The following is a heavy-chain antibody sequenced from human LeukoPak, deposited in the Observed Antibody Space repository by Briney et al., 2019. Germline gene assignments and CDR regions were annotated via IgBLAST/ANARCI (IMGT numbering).Heavy chain of an antibody. Sequence: SVKVSCKASGGTFSSYAISWVRQAPGQGLEWMGGIIPIFGTANYAQKFQGRVTITTDESSSTAYMELSSLRSEDTAVYYCARRITMVRGVIISWFDPWGQGTLVTVSS. V-gene: IGHV1-69*05. J-gene: IGHJ5*02. CDR2: IIPIFGTA. D-gene: IGHD3-10*01. CDR1: GGTFSSYA. CDR3: ARRITMVRGVIISWFDP.